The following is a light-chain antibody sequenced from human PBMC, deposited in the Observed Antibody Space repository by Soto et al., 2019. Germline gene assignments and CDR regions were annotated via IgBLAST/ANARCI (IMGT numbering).Light chain of an antibody. V-gene: IGKV1-5*03. CDR3: QQSNSYPLT. Sequence: DIQMTQSPATLSVSLGDRVTLTCRASQSISNRLAWYQQKPGKAPNLLIYTASGIETGVPARFSGSGSGTEFTLTISSLQPDDFATYYCQQSNSYPLTFGRGTKVEIK. J-gene: IGKJ4*01. CDR2: TAS. CDR1: QSISNR.